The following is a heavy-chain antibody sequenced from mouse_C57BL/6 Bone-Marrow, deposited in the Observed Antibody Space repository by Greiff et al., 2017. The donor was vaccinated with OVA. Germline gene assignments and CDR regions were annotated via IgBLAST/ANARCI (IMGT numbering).Heavy chain of an antibody. V-gene: IGHV5-9-1*02. CDR1: GFTFSSYA. D-gene: IGHD2-3*01. Sequence: EVQLVESGEGLVKPGGSLKLSCAASGFTFSSYAMSWVRQTPEKRLAWVAYISSGGDYLYYADTVKGRFTISRDNARNTLYLQMSRLKSEDTAMYYCTRDKDGYYFNYAMDYWGQGTSVTVSS. CDR3: TRDKDGYYFNYAMDY. CDR2: ISSGGDYL. J-gene: IGHJ4*01.